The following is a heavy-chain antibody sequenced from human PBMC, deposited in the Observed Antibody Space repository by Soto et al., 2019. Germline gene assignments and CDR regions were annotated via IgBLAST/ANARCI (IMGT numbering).Heavy chain of an antibody. CDR3: ARTTFYDIFTAYYSLFDY. D-gene: IGHD3-9*01. Sequence: QVQLQESGPGLVKPSQTLTLTCTVSGGSISSGSFYWSWIRQHPGKGLEWIGHISDSGSSYYNPSFERRVTISVDTSKNQFSLKLSAVTAADTAVYFCARTTFYDIFTAYYSLFDYWGQGTLVTVSS. CDR1: GGSISSGSFY. V-gene: IGHV4-31*03. CDR2: ISDSGSS. J-gene: IGHJ4*02.